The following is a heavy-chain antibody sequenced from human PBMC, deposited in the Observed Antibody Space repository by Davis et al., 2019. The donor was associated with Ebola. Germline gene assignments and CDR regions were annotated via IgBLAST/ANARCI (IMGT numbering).Heavy chain of an antibody. CDR3: TRVGYGDSWRWFDS. D-gene: IGHD4-17*01. J-gene: IGHJ5*01. V-gene: IGHV3-74*01. Sequence: PGGSLRLSCAASGFTFSTYWMHWVRQVPGKGLVWASRINVDGSKITYADSVKGRFTISRDNAKNTLFLQMNSLRADDTAVYYCTRVGYGDSWRWFDSWGQGTLVTVSS. CDR2: INVDGSKI. CDR1: GFTFSTYW.